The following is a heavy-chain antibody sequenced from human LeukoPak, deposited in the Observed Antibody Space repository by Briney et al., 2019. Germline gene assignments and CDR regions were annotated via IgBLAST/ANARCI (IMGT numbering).Heavy chain of an antibody. CDR1: GGSFSGYY. J-gene: IGHJ3*02. Sequence: SETLSLTCVVYGGSFSGYYWIWIRQPPGKGLEWIGEINHSGSTNYNPSLKSRVTISVDTSKNQFSLKLSSVTAADTAVYYCARANDYGDYAVGFDIWGQGTMVTVSS. CDR2: INHSGST. V-gene: IGHV4-34*01. D-gene: IGHD4-17*01. CDR3: ARANDYGDYAVGFDI.